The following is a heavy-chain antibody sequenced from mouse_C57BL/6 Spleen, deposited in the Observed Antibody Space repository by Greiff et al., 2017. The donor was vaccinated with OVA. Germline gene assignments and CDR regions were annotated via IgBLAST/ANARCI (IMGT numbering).Heavy chain of an antibody. CDR1: GYTFTDYN. CDR3: VRHYYGSSYPFAY. CDR2: INPNNGGT. V-gene: IGHV1-22*01. Sequence: EVQLQQSGPELVKPGASVKMSCKASGYTFTDYNMHWVKQSHGKSLEWIGYINPNNGGTSYNQKFKGKATLTVNKSSSTAYMVLRSLTSEDSAVYYCVRHYYGSSYPFAYWGQGTLVTVSA. D-gene: IGHD1-1*01. J-gene: IGHJ3*01.